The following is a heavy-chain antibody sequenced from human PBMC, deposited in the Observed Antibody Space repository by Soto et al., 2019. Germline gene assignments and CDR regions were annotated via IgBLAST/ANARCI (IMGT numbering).Heavy chain of an antibody. D-gene: IGHD3-10*01. CDR2: ISGIRDYI. J-gene: IGHJ4*02. Sequence: PGGSLRLSCAASGFTFSYYPLHWVRRAPGKGLEWVSSISGIRDYIRYADSVKGRFTISRDNAKTSLYLQMNSLTAEGTAVYYCAREGVNNYPEYYFDYWGQGTLVTVSS. CDR1: GFTFSYYP. V-gene: IGHV3-21*06. CDR3: AREGVNNYPEYYFDY.